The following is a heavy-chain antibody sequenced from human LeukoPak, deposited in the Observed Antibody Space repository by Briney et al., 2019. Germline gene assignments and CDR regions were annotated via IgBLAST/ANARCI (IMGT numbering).Heavy chain of an antibody. V-gene: IGHV4-59*12. CDR2: IYYSGST. D-gene: IGHD3-22*01. Sequence: SETLSLTCNVSGGXISSYYWSWIRQPPGKGLEWVGYIYYSGSTNYNPSLKSRVTISVDTSKNQFSLKLSSVTAADTAVYYCARDSSYYYDSSGHIWGQGTMVTVSS. J-gene: IGHJ3*02. CDR1: GGXISSYY. CDR3: ARDSSYYYDSSGHI.